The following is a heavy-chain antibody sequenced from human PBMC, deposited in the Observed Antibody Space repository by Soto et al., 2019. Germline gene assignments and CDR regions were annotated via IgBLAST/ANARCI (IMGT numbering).Heavy chain of an antibody. CDR1: GGSISSCDYY. J-gene: IGHJ4*02. CDR2: IYYSGST. Sequence: QVQLQESGPGLVKPSQTLSLTCTVSGGSISSCDYYWSLIRQPPGKGLEWIGFIYYSGSTYYNPSLKSRVTISVDTSKNQFSLKLSSVTAADTAVYYCARTQPDSETYFDYWGQGTLVTVSS. D-gene: IGHD2-15*01. CDR3: ARTQPDSETYFDY. V-gene: IGHV4-30-4*01.